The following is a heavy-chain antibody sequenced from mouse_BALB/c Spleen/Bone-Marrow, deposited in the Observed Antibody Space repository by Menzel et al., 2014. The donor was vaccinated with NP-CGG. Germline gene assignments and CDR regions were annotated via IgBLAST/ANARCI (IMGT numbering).Heavy chain of an antibody. V-gene: IGHV14-3*02. D-gene: IGHD2-10*01. CDR3: ASSAYS. CDR2: IDPANGNT. CDR1: GSNIKDTY. Sequence: VTLKVCGAELVKPGASVKLSCTASGSNIKDTYMHWVKQRPEQGLEWIGRIDPANGNTKYDPKFQGKATITADTSSNTAYLQLSSLTSEDTAVYYCASSAYSWGQGTLVTVSA. J-gene: IGHJ3*01.